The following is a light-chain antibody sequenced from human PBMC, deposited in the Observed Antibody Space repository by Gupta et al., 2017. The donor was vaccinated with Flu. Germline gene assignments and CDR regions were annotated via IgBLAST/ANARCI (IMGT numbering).Light chain of an antibody. CDR2: EAI. Sequence: SVTISCTGTSSDVGANNYVAGSQQHSDQTHHLMIYEAIRRTEGAPGLLSGSKAVNTASLTVSGLQAEDAADYYCSLYAGSNNLVFGGGTKLTVL. V-gene: IGLV2-8*01. CDR1: SSDVGANNY. J-gene: IGLJ2*01. CDR3: SLYAGSNNLV.